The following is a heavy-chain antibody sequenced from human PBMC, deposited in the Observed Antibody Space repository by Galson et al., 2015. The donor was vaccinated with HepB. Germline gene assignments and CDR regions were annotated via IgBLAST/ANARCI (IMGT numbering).Heavy chain of an antibody. CDR2: ISAYNGNT. CDR3: ARDRYYDFWSGYYKAPGYYYYGMDV. Sequence: SVKVSCKASGYTFTSYGISWVRQAPGQGLEWMGWISAYNGNTNYAQKLQGRVTMTTDTSTSTAYMELRSLRSDDTAVYYCARDRYYDFWSGYYKAPGYYYYGMDVWGQGTTVTVSS. D-gene: IGHD3-3*01. V-gene: IGHV1-18*04. J-gene: IGHJ6*02. CDR1: GYTFTSYG.